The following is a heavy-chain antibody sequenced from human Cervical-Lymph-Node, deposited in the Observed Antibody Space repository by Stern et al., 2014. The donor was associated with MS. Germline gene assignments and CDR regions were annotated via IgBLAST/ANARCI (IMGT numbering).Heavy chain of an antibody. Sequence: QLQLQESGPGLVKPSETLSLTCTVSGGSISSYYWSWIRQPPGKGLEWIGYIYYSGSTNYNPSLKSRVTISVDTSKNQFSLKLSFGTAADTAVYYCARHGCSGGSCPGYFDYWGQGTLVTVSS. V-gene: IGHV4-59*08. CDR1: GGSISSYY. J-gene: IGHJ4*02. CDR3: ARHGCSGGSCPGYFDY. CDR2: IYYSGST. D-gene: IGHD2-15*01.